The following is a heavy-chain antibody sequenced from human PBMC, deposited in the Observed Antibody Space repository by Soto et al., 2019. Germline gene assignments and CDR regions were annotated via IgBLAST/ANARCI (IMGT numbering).Heavy chain of an antibody. V-gene: IGHV1-46*01. CDR2: INPSGGST. J-gene: IGHJ3*02. Sequence: ASVKVSCKASGYTFTSYYMHWVRQAPGQGLEWMGIINPSGGSTSYAQKFQGRVTMTRDTSTSTVYMELSSLRSEDTAVYYCARYRTSITMIVVVRAFDIWGQGTMVTVSS. CDR1: GYTFTSYY. D-gene: IGHD3-22*01. CDR3: ARYRTSITMIVVVRAFDI.